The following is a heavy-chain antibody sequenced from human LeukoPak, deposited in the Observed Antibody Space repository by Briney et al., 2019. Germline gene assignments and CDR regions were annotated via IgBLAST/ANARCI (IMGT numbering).Heavy chain of an antibody. V-gene: IGHV3-23*01. D-gene: IGHD3-10*01. J-gene: IGHJ4*02. CDR3: AKANMVRGVTLKFDY. Sequence: GGSLRLSCAASGFTFSSYAMTWVRQAAGKGLEWVSGISGSGASTYYADSVKGRFTISRDNSKNTLYLQMNSLRAEDTAVYNCAKANMVRGVTLKFDYWGQGTLVTVSS. CDR1: GFTFSSYA. CDR2: ISGSGAST.